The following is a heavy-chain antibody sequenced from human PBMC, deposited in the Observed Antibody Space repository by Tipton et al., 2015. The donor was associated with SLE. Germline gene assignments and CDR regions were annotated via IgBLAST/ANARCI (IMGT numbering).Heavy chain of an antibody. Sequence: QVQLVQSGAEVKKPGASVKVSCKASGGTFSSYAISWVRQAPGQGLEWMGGIIPIFGTANYAQKFQGRVTITADKSTSTAYMELSSLRSEDTAVYYCARDRGVTSYSSSSGDAFDIWGQGTMVTVSS. CDR1: GGTFSSYA. J-gene: IGHJ3*02. CDR3: ARDRGVTSYSSSSGDAFDI. V-gene: IGHV1-69*06. D-gene: IGHD6-6*01. CDR2: IIPIFGTA.